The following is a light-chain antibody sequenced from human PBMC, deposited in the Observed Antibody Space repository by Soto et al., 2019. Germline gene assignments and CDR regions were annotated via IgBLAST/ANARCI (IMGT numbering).Light chain of an antibody. Sequence: TQMTQSPSSLSASVGDRVTISCRASQGISSFLAWYQQKPGKAPNLLIYAATSLQSGVPSRFSGSGSGTEFTLTISSLQPEDFATYYCQQLALYPSTFGGGTKVDIK. J-gene: IGKJ4*01. CDR2: AAT. CDR1: QGISSF. CDR3: QQLALYPST. V-gene: IGKV1-9*01.